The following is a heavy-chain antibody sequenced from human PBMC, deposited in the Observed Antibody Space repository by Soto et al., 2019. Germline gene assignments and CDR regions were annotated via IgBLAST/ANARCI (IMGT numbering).Heavy chain of an antibody. Sequence: SVKVSCKASGGTFGSYAISWVRQAPGQGLEWMGGIIPIFGTANYAQKFQGRVTITADESTSTAYMELSSLKSEDTAVYYCARDVEMATPDYYYYYGMDVWGQGTTVTVS. CDR3: ARDVEMATPDYYYYYGMDV. J-gene: IGHJ6*02. CDR2: IIPIFGTA. CDR1: GGTFGSYA. V-gene: IGHV1-69*13.